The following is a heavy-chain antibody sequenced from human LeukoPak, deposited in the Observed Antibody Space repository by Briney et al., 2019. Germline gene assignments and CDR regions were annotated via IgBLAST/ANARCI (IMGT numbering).Heavy chain of an antibody. CDR3: ARSYYKVWYFDL. CDR2: INHSGST. CDR1: GGSFSGYY. V-gene: IGHV4-34*01. D-gene: IGHD3-10*01. Sequence: SETLSLTCAVYGGSFSGYYWSWIRQPPRKGLEWIGEINHSGSTNYNPSLKSRVTISVDTSKNQFSLKLSPVTAADTAVYYCARSYYKVWYFDLWGRGTLVTVSS. J-gene: IGHJ2*01.